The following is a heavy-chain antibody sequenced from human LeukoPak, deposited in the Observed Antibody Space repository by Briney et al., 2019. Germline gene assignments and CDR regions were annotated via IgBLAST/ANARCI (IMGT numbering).Heavy chain of an antibody. V-gene: IGHV3-15*01. CDR1: GFDFSFTW. CDR2: IKSKTSGGTI. J-gene: IGHJ4*02. Sequence: GKSLRLSCAASGFDFSFTWMSWVRQAPGKGLELVGRIKSKTSGGTIDYAAPVRGRFTISRDDTENMVFLQMSSLKIEDTAVYYCTRESGYKTSRQRGFDSWGQGILVTVSS. CDR3: TRESGYKTSRQRGFDS. D-gene: IGHD5-12*01.